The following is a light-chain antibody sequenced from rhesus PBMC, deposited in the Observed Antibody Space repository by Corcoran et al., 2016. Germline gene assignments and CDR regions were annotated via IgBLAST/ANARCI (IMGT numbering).Light chain of an antibody. V-gene: IGKV3-10*01. CDR2: GAS. J-gene: IGKJ2*01. Sequence: QVILTQSPATLSLSPGERATLSCRASQSVSSYLAWYRQKPGQAPRLLIYGASSRANGIPERFSGSGSGTDFTLTISSLEPEDVGVYYCYQHSSGYSFGQGTKVEIK. CDR1: QSVSSY. CDR3: YQHSSGYS.